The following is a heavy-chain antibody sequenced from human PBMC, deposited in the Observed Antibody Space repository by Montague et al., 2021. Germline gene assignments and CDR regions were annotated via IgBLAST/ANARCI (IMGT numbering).Heavy chain of an antibody. D-gene: IGHD6-13*01. Sequence: SETLSLTCTVSGGSISAYYWSWIRQPAGKGLEWIGYIYYIGSTNXNPSLESRVTVSVDTSKNQFSLKLSSVTAADTAVYYCARHGVSSWYRELDGFDIWGQGTMVIVSS. CDR2: IYYIGST. CDR1: GGSISAYY. V-gene: IGHV4-59*08. J-gene: IGHJ3*02. CDR3: ARHGVSSWYRELDGFDI.